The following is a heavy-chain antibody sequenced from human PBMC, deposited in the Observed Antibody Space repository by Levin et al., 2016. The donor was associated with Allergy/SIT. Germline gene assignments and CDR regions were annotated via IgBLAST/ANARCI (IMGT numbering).Heavy chain of an antibody. CDR3: ARAPPALKRSVAATGP. V-gene: IGHV4-59*12. D-gene: IGHD6-19*01. CDR1: GGSITNYY. Sequence: ESLRLSCTVSGGSITNYYWSWIRQPPGKGLEWIGYIYYNGRTNYNPSLKSRVTISVDTSKNQFSLKLSSVTAADTAVYYCARAPPALKRSVAATGPWGQGTLVTVSS. J-gene: IGHJ5*02. CDR2: IYYNGRT.